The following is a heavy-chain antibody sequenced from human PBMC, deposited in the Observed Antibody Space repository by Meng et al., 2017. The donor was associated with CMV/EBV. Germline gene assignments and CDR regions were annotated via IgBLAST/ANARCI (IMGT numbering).Heavy chain of an antibody. CDR2: ISAYNGNT. Sequence: ASVKVSCKASGYTFTSYGISWVRQAPGQGLEWMGWISAYNGNTNYAQKFQGRVTITADKSTSTAYMELSSLRSEDTAVYYCARAYCGGDCSRMDVWGQGTTVTVSS. CDR1: GYTFTSYG. V-gene: IGHV1-18*01. J-gene: IGHJ6*02. CDR3: ARAYCGGDCSRMDV. D-gene: IGHD2-21*01.